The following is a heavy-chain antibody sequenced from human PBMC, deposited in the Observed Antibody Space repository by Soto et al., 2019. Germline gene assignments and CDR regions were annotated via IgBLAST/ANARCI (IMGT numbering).Heavy chain of an antibody. V-gene: IGHV3-23*01. D-gene: IGHD2-15*01. Sequence: EVQLLESGGGLVEPGGSLRLSCAASGFTFRSYAMTWVRQAPGKGLEWVSYTGGGGVSTYYADSVKGRVTSSKDDSKNTLYLQMNSRRAEDTALYYCGKSVGGCSHHEAFDTRGQGKMVTVSS. CDR2: TGGGGVST. CDR3: GKSVGGCSHHEAFDT. CDR1: GFTFRSYA. J-gene: IGHJ3*02.